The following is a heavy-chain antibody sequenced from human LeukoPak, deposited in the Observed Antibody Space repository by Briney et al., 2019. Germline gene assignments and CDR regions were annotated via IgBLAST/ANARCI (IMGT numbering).Heavy chain of an antibody. CDR2: ISAYNGNT. J-gene: IGHJ4*02. Sequence: ASVKVSCKASGYTFTSYGISWVRQAPGQGLESMGWISAYNGNTNYAQKLQGRVTMTTDTSTSTANMELRSLRSDDTAVYYCARDSTDDGRFDYWGQGTLVTVSS. CDR3: ARDSTDDGRFDY. CDR1: GYTFTSYG. D-gene: IGHD1-26*01. V-gene: IGHV1-18*01.